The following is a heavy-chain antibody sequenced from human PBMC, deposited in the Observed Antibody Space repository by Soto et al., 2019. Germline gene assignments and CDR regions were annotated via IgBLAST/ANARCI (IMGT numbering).Heavy chain of an antibody. CDR1: GGTFSSYA. V-gene: IGHV1-69*06. J-gene: IGHJ6*02. CDR2: IIPIFGTA. Sequence: QVQLVQSGAEVKKPGSSVKVSCKASGGTFSSYAISWVRQAPGQGLEWMGGIIPIFGTANYAQKFQGRVTITANKSTITGYMELSSLRSEDTAVYYCASSETSWGYYYYGMDVWGQGTTVTVSS. CDR3: ASSETSWGYYYYGMDV. D-gene: IGHD3-16*01.